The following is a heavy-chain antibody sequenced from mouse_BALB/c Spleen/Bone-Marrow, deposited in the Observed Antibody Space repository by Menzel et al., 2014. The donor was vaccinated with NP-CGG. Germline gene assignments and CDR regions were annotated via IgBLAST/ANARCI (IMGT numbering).Heavy chain of an antibody. Sequence: EVNLVESGAEIVRPGALVKLSCKASGFNIKDYYMQWVKQRPEQGLEWIGWIDPENGNTIYDPKFQGKASITADTSSNTAYLQLSSLTSEDTAVYYCARGDGYAMDYWGQGTSVIVSS. J-gene: IGHJ4*01. V-gene: IGHV14-1*02. CDR3: ARGDGYAMDY. CDR1: GFNIKDYY. CDR2: IDPENGNT.